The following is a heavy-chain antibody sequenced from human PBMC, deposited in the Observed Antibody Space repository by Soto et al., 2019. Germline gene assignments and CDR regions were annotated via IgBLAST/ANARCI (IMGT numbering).Heavy chain of an antibody. V-gene: IGHV1-69*12. Sequence: QVQLVQSGAEVKKPGSSVKVSCKASGGTFSSYAISWVRQAPGQGLEWMGGIIPIFGTANYAQKFQGRVTITADESTSTAYRELSSLRSEDTAVYYCARDGSSGWYRIDAFDIWGQGTMVTVSS. CDR2: IIPIFGTA. J-gene: IGHJ3*02. D-gene: IGHD6-19*01. CDR3: ARDGSSGWYRIDAFDI. CDR1: GGTFSSYA.